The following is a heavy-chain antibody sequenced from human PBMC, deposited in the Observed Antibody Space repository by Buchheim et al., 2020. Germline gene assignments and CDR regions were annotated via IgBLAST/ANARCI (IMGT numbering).Heavy chain of an antibody. Sequence: QVQLVESGGGVVQPGRSLRLSCAASGFTFSSYGMHWVRQAPGKGLEWVAVISYDGSNKYYADSVKGRFTISRDNSKNTLYVQMNSLRAEDTAVYYCAKGSGMDVWGQGTT. J-gene: IGHJ6*02. CDR2: ISYDGSNK. CDR1: GFTFSSYG. CDR3: AKGSGMDV. V-gene: IGHV3-30*18.